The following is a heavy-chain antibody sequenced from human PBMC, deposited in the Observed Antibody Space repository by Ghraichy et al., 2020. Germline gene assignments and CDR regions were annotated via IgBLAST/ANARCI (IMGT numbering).Heavy chain of an antibody. CDR2: IWYDGSNK. J-gene: IGHJ6*02. Sequence: GGSLRLSCAASGFTFSSYGMHWVRQAPGKRLEWVAVIWYDGSNKYYADSVKGRFTISRDNSKNTLYLQMNSLRAEDTAVYYCAKGWRDYYYYYGMDVWGQGTTVTVSS. V-gene: IGHV3-33*06. CDR1: GFTFSSYG. D-gene: IGHD5-24*01. CDR3: AKGWRDYYYYYGMDV.